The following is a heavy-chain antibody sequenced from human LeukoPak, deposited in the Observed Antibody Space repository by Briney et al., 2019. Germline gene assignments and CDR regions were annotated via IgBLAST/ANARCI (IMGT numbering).Heavy chain of an antibody. CDR3: ARDGYYGSGSYYVY. Sequence: PGGSLRLSCAASGFTFSSYEMNWVRQAPGKGLEWVSYISSSGSTIYYADSVKGRFTISRDNAKNSLYLQMNSLRAEDTAVYYCARDGYYGSGSYYVYWGQGTLVTVSS. D-gene: IGHD3-10*01. CDR2: ISSSGSTI. CDR1: GFTFSSYE. V-gene: IGHV3-48*03. J-gene: IGHJ4*02.